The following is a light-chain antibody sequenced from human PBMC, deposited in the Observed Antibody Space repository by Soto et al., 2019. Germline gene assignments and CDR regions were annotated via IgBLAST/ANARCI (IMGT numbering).Light chain of an antibody. CDR1: SSNIGNNT. J-gene: IGLJ3*02. Sequence: QSVLTQPPSASGSPGQRVTISCSGSSSNIGNNTVNWYHQLPGTAPKLLIYCNNQRPSGGPYRFSGSKSGTSASLAISGLQSEDEADYYCAACDDTMNRLVFGRGTKLTVL. V-gene: IGLV1-44*01. CDR2: CNN. CDR3: AACDDTMNRLV.